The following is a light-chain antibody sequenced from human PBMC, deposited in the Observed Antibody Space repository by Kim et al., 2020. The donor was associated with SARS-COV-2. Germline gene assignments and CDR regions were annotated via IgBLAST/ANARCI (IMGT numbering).Light chain of an antibody. J-gene: IGKJ5*01. CDR2: GAS. V-gene: IGKV3-15*01. Sequence: VSPGERAPLSCRASQSVSSNLAWYQQKPGQAPRLLIYGASTRATGIPARFSGSGSGTEFTLTISSLQSEDFAVYYCQQYNNWLPTFGQGTRLEIK. CDR3: QQYNNWLPT. CDR1: QSVSSN.